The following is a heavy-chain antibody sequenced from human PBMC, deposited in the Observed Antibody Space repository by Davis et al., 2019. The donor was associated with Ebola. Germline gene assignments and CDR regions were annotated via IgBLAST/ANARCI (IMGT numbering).Heavy chain of an antibody. D-gene: IGHD3-3*01. CDR2: ISAYNGNT. Sequence: AVSVKVSCKASGYTFTSYGISWVRQAPGQGLEWMGWISAYNGNTNYAQKLQGRVTMTTDTSTSTAYMELRSLRSDDTAVYYCASGLYYDFWSGYPSDYGMDVWGQGTTVTVSS. CDR1: GYTFTSYG. V-gene: IGHV1-18*01. CDR3: ASGLYYDFWSGYPSDYGMDV. J-gene: IGHJ6*02.